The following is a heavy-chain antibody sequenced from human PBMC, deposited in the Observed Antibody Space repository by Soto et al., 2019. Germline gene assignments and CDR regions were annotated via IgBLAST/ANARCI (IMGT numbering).Heavy chain of an antibody. CDR2: IWYDGSNK. D-gene: IGHD1-1*01. J-gene: IGHJ4*02. CDR1: GFTFSSYG. CDR3: SRTNADGLDPFDS. Sequence: QVQLVESGGGVVQPGRSLRLSCAASGFTFSSYGMHWVRQAPGKGLEWVAVIWYDGSNKYYADSVKGRFTISRDNSKNKLYLKMNSLRAEETVVYYCSRTNADGLDPFDSWGQGTLVTVSS. V-gene: IGHV3-33*01.